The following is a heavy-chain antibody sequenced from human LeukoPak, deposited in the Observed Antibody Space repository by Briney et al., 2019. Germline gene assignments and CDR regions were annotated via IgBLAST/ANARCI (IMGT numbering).Heavy chain of an antibody. CDR2: ISDSGGST. V-gene: IGHV3-23*01. Sequence: GGSLRLSCAASGFTFSNYDMSWVRQAPGKGVGWVSSISDSGGSTYYADSVKGRFTISRDNSKNTLYLQMTNLRAADTAVYYCAKDLSRAVAADWFDPWDQGSLVTVSS. J-gene: IGHJ5*02. D-gene: IGHD6-19*01. CDR1: GFTFSNYD. CDR3: AKDLSRAVAADWFDP.